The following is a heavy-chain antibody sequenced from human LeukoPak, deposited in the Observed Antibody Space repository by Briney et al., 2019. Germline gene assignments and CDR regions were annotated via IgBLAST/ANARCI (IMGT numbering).Heavy chain of an antibody. D-gene: IGHD3-10*02. J-gene: IGHJ6*04. Sequence: GGSLRLSCAASGFTFSDYNMRWIRQAPGKGLEYVSGISGNGGSTYYANSVKGRFTISRDNAKNSLYLQMNSLRAEDTAVYYCAELGITMIGGVWGKGTTVTISS. V-gene: IGHV3-11*04. CDR1: GFTFSDYN. CDR3: AELGITMIGGV. CDR2: ISGNGGST.